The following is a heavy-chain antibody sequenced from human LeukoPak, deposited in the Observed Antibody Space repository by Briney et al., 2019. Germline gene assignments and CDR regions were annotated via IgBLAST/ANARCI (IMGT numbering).Heavy chain of an antibody. J-gene: IGHJ4*02. CDR1: GFTFSSYW. Sequence: PGGSLGLSCGASGFTFSSYWMYWVRQAPGKGLVWVSRINTDGTSSNYADSVKGRFTISRDNAKNTLYLQMNSLRAEDTAVYYCARGVATKDDYWGQGALVTVSS. CDR3: ARGVATKDDY. D-gene: IGHD5-12*01. V-gene: IGHV3-74*01. CDR2: INTDGTSS.